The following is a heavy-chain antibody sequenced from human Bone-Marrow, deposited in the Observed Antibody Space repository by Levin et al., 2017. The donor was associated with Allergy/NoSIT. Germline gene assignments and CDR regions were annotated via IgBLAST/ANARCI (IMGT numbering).Heavy chain of an antibody. CDR1: GYSFIDYY. CDR2: LNPNTGGG. CDR3: ARRHQGSSWGGWYFDL. V-gene: IGHV1-2*02. D-gene: IGHD6-6*01. Sequence: GESLKISCKTSGYSFIDYYIHWVRQAPGQGLEWMGWLNPNTGGGNSAQKFQGRVTLTRHTSITTAYLELTSLSFDDTAVYYCARRHQGSSWGGWYFDLWGRGSLVTVSS. J-gene: IGHJ2*01.